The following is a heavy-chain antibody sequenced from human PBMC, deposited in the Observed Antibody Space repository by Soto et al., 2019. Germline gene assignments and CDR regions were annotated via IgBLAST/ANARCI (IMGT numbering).Heavy chain of an antibody. Sequence: QITLKESGPTLVRPTQTLTLTCAFSGFSLSTSGVGVGWIRQPPGKALEWLAVIYWDDSKHYSPSLRSRLTIPQDPPKNQVVLTMTNMDPMDTGTYYCAHKGPEDWPLDYWGQGTLVTVSS. D-gene: IGHD3-9*01. CDR2: IYWDDSK. CDR3: AHKGPEDWPLDY. V-gene: IGHV2-5*02. CDR1: GFSLSTSGVG. J-gene: IGHJ4*02.